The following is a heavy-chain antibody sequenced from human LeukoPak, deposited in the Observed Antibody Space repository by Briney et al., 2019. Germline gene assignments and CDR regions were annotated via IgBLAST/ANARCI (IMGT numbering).Heavy chain of an antibody. J-gene: IGHJ6*03. CDR2: ISSSSSYI. Sequence: GGSLRLSCAASGFTFSSYSMNWVRQAPGKGLEWVSSISSSSSYIYYADSVKGRFTISRDNAKNSLDLQMKRLRAQDTTVYQCXXXXXXXXXVPAANHYXYMDVWGKGTTVTVSS. CDR1: GFTFSSYS. V-gene: IGHV3-21*04. CDR3: XXXXXXXXXVPAANHYXYMDV. D-gene: IGHD2-2*01.